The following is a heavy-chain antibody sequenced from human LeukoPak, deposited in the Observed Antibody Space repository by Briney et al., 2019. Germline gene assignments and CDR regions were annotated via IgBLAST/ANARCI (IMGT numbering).Heavy chain of an antibody. Sequence: AASVKVSCKASGGTFSSYAISWVRQAPGQGLEWMGGIIPIFGTANYAQKFQGRVTITADESTSTAYMELSSLRSEDTAVYYCASSLARFSGSYSPYDYWGQGTLVTVSS. CDR2: IIPIFGTA. J-gene: IGHJ4*02. V-gene: IGHV1-69*13. CDR3: ASSLARFSGSYSPYDY. CDR1: GGTFSSYA. D-gene: IGHD1-26*01.